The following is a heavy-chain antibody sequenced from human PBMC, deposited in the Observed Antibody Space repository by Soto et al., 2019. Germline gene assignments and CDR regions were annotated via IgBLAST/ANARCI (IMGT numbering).Heavy chain of an antibody. Sequence: GGSLRLSCAASGFTFSSYSMNWVRQAPGKGLEWVSSISSSSSYIYYADSVKGRFTISRDNAKNSLYLQMNSLRAEDTAVYYCASLGKVGDLNDAFDIWGQGTMVTVSS. D-gene: IGHD3-16*01. CDR3: ASLGKVGDLNDAFDI. V-gene: IGHV3-21*01. CDR2: ISSSSSYI. CDR1: GFTFSSYS. J-gene: IGHJ3*02.